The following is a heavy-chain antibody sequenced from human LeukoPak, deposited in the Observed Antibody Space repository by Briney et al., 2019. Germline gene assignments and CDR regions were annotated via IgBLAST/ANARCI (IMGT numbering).Heavy chain of an antibody. Sequence: PGGSLRLSCSASGFTFSSNVMHWVRQAPGKGLEYVSAISSSGGSTLYSDSVKGRFTISRDNSKNTLYLQMSSLRTEDTAVYYCLKPYDYWGQGTQVTVSS. CDR3: LKPYDY. CDR1: GFTFSSNV. J-gene: IGHJ4*02. V-gene: IGHV3-64D*06. CDR2: ISSSGGST.